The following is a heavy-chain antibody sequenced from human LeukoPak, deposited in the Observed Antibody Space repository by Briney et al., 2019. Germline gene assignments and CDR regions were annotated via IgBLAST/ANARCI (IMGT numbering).Heavy chain of an antibody. D-gene: IGHD2-8*01. J-gene: IGHJ4*02. V-gene: IGHV4-34*01. CDR3: ARFWSGVDYLDY. CDR1: GYSITSGYY. CDR2: INHSGST. Sequence: SETLSLTCDVFGYSITSGYYWSWIRQPPGKGLEWIGEINHSGSTNYNPSLKSRVTISLDTSKNQFSLKLSFVTAADTAVYYCARFWSGVDYLDYWGQGTLVTVSS.